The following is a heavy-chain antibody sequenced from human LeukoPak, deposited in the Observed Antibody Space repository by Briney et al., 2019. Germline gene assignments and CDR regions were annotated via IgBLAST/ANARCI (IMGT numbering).Heavy chain of an antibody. CDR1: GGSISSSSYY. D-gene: IGHD6-19*01. CDR2: INHSGST. J-gene: IGHJ4*02. V-gene: IGHV4-39*07. Sequence: SETLSLTCTVSGGSISSSSYYWGWIRQPPGKGLEWIGEINHSGSTNYNPSLKSRVTISVDTSKNQFSLKLSSVTAADTAVYYCASQLRYSSGWSYYFDYWGQGTLVTVSS. CDR3: ASQLRYSSGWSYYFDY.